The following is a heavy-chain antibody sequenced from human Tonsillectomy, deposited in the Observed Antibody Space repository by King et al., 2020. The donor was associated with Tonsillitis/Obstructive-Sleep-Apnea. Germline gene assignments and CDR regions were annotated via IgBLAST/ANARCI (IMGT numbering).Heavy chain of an antibody. V-gene: IGHV2-5*02. Sequence: ITLKESGPTLVKPTQTLTLTCTFSGFSLSTSGVGVGWIRQPPGKALDWLALIYWDDDKRYSPSLKSRLTITKDTSKNQVVLTMTNMDPVDTATFYCAHRLEYSRSSWGFDYWGQGALVTVSS. CDR2: IYWDDDK. CDR1: GFSLSTSGVG. D-gene: IGHD6-6*01. J-gene: IGHJ4*02. CDR3: AHRLEYSRSSWGFDY.